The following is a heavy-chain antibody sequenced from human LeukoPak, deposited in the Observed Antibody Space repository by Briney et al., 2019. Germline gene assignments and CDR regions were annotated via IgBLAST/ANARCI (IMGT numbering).Heavy chain of an antibody. CDR1: GFTFSNYA. CDR2: ISTGGDRA. CDR3: AKAELYYYDSSGYIGDY. V-gene: IGHV3-23*01. J-gene: IGHJ4*02. D-gene: IGHD3-22*01. Sequence: PGGSLRLPCAASGFTFSNYAMDWVRQAPGKGLEWVSAISTGGDRAYYADSVRGRFTTSRDNSWNTLYLQLNSLRADDTAIYYCAKAELYYYDSSGYIGDYWGQGTLVTVSS.